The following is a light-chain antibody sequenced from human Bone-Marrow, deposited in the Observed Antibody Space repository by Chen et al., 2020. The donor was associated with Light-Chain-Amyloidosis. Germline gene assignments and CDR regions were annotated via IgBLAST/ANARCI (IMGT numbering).Light chain of an antibody. Sequence: PVRTQPPQPSGTPGQRVTIPCPGSSSNIAINTVNWYQQVPGTAPKLLIYINDRRPSGVPDRFSGSRSGTSASLAIRGLQSEDEADYYCAAWDDSLKGWVFGGGTKLTVL. CDR2: IND. V-gene: IGLV1-44*01. J-gene: IGLJ3*02. CDR1: SSNIAINT. CDR3: AAWDDSLKGWV.